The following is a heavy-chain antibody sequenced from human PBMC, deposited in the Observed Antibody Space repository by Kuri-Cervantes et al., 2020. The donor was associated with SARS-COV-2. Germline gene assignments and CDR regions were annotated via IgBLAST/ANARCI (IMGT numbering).Heavy chain of an antibody. V-gene: IGHV4-34*01. Sequence: ESLKISCAVHGSSLSGSYWSWIRQSPGKRQEWIGEDNHNGGANYNPSLRSRVTITVDPYKAQLSLNLISVTAADTAVYYFARLGGYRSGYNGFDPWGQGTMVTVSS. CDR2: DNHNGGA. J-gene: IGHJ5*02. CDR1: GSSLSGSY. CDR3: ARLGGYRSGYNGFDP. D-gene: IGHD5-18*01.